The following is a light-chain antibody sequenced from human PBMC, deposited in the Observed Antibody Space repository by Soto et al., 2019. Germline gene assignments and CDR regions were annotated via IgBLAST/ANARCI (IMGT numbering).Light chain of an antibody. J-gene: IGLJ1*01. V-gene: IGLV2-23*01. CDR3: CACAGSSTFV. CDR1: SSNVGSYNL. Sequence: QSVLTQPASVSGSPGQTITISCTGTSSNVGSYNLVSWYQQHPGKAPKLMIYEDSNRPSGVSNRFSGSKSGNTASLTISGLQAEDEDDYYCCACAGSSTFVFGTGTKVTVL. CDR2: EDS.